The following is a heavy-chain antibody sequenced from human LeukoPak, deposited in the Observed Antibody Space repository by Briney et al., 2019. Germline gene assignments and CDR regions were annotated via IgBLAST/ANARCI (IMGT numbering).Heavy chain of an antibody. V-gene: IGHV3-66*02. D-gene: IGHD2-2*01. CDR1: GFTVSSNY. CDR2: IYSGGST. CDR3: ARAPIVVVPAAKSYYMDV. Sequence: LAGGSLRLSCAASGFTVSSNYMSWVRQAPGKGLEWVSVIYSGGSTYYADSVKGRFTISRDNSKNTLYLQMNSLRAEDTAVYYCARAPIVVVPAAKSYYMDVWGKGTTVTVSS. J-gene: IGHJ6*03.